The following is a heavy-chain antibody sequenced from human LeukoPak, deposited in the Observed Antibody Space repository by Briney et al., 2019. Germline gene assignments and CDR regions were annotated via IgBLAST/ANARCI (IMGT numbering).Heavy chain of an antibody. J-gene: IGHJ4*02. D-gene: IGHD5-18*01. V-gene: IGHV4-59*01. CDR2: IYYSGST. Sequence: SETLSLTCNVSGDSISNYYWNWIRQPPGKGLEWIGYIYYSGSTNYNPSLKSRVTISVDTSKNQFSLKLSSVTAADTAVYYCARGGGRGYSYGSLFDYWGQGTLVTVSS. CDR1: GDSISNYY. CDR3: ARGGGRGYSYGSLFDY.